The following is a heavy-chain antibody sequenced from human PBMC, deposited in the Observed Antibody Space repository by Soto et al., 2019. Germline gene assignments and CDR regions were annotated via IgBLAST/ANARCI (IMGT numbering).Heavy chain of an antibody. J-gene: IGHJ6*03. Sequence: GGSLRLSCAASGFTFSNAWMSWVRQAPGKGLEWVGRIKGKTYGGTTDYAAPVKGRFTTSRDDSKNTLYLQMNSLKTEDTAVYYCTTDRPVEYPYYYYYMDVWGKGTTVTVSS. V-gene: IGHV3-15*01. D-gene: IGHD2-2*01. CDR3: TTDRPVEYPYYYYYMDV. CDR2: IKGKTYGGTT. CDR1: GFTFSNAW.